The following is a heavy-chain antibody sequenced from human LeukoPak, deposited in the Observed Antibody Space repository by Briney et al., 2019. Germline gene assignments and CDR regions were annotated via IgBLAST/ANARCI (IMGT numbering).Heavy chain of an antibody. CDR1: TYSISSSYY. CDR3: ARHDPIVGTPDAFDI. V-gene: IGHV4-59*08. CDR2: IYYSGST. Sequence: SETLSLTCTVSTYSISSSYYWSWIRQPPGKGLEWIAYIYYSGSTDYNPSLKSRVTISLDTSKNQFSLKLSSVTAADTAVYYCARHDPIVGTPDAFDIWGQGTMVTVSS. J-gene: IGHJ3*02. D-gene: IGHD1-26*01.